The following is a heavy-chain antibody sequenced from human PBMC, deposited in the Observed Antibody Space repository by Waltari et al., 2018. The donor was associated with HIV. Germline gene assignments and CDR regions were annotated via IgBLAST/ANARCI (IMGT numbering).Heavy chain of an antibody. CDR3: VRDYGSSTYYIGTHYFDY. CDR2: STYDGSKKR. D-gene: IGHD3-10*01. J-gene: IGHJ4*02. Sequence: QMQLVESGGGVVQPGRSLRLSCAASGFTFNSNSMRWIRQAPGKGLGWVGFSTYDGSKKRKHADSVKGLLTIARDSSKNTLYLQLNSLRAEDTAVYYCVRDYGSSTYYIGTHYFDYWCQGILVTVAS. V-gene: IGHV3-30*01. CDR1: GFTFNSNS.